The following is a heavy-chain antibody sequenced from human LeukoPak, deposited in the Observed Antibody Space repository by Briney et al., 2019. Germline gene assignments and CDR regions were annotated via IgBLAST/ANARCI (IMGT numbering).Heavy chain of an antibody. CDR2: FHYPGNT. CDR1: GGSISSSSYY. J-gene: IGHJ4*02. V-gene: IGHV4-39*01. CDR3: ARHWGIAVPGSMGHFDY. D-gene: IGHD6-19*01. Sequence: PSETLSLTCTVSGGSISSSSYYWGWIRQPPGKELEWIGSFHYPGNTYYNPSLKSRVTISVDTSKNQFSLKLSSVTAADTAVFYCARHWGIAVPGSMGHFDYWGQGSLVTVSS.